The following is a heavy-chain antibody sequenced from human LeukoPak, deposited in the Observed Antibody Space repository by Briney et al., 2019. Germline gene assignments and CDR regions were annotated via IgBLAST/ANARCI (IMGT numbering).Heavy chain of an antibody. CDR1: GFTFSSYA. Sequence: GGSLRLSCAASGFTFSSYAMSWVRQAPGKGLEWVSAISGSGGSTYYADSVKGRFTISRDNSKNTLYLQMNSLRAEDTAVYYCAEAPQSKIFGVVIRNYYYMDVWGKGTTVTVSS. V-gene: IGHV3-23*01. J-gene: IGHJ6*03. CDR3: AEAPQSKIFGVVIRNYYYMDV. CDR2: ISGSGGST. D-gene: IGHD3-3*01.